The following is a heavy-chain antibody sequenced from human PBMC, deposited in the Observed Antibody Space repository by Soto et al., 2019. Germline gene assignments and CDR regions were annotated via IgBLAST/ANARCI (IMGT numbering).Heavy chain of an antibody. V-gene: IGHV4-31*03. CDR3: ARDADYGGSRGGLDV. CDR1: GGSVNNANYF. D-gene: IGHD4-17*01. J-gene: IGHJ6*02. Sequence: QVRLEESGPGLVKPSETLSLICSVSGGSVNNANYFWNWIRHHPENGLEWIGYIYYSGSTRYNPSFKTRATLSMDTSKNQFSLRLNSVTVADTAVYFCARDADYGGSRGGLDVWGRGTTFTVSS. CDR2: IYYSGST.